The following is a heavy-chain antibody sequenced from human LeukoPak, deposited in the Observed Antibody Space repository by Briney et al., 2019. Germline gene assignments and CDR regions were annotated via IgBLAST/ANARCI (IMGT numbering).Heavy chain of an antibody. CDR1: GFTFSSYW. V-gene: IGHV3-30*03. CDR3: ARDQGLLWFGELLYQLDY. D-gene: IGHD3-10*01. CDR2: ISYDGSNK. Sequence: GGSLRLSCAASGFTFSSYWMSWVRQAPGKGLEWVAVISYDGSNKYYADSVKGRFTISRDNSKNTLYLQMNSLRAEDTAVYYCARDQGLLWFGELLYQLDYWGQGTLVTVSS. J-gene: IGHJ4*02.